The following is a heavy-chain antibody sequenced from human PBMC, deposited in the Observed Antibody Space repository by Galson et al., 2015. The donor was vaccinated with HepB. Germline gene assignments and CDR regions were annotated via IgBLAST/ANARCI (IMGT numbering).Heavy chain of an antibody. V-gene: IGHV3-74*01. D-gene: IGHD4-11*01. CDR3: ARGPRASTVTPRWYYYGMDV. CDR2: INSDGSST. CDR1: GFTFSSYW. J-gene: IGHJ6*02. Sequence: SLRLSCAASGFTFSSYWMHWVRQAPGKGLVWVSRINSDGSSTSYADSVKGRFTISRDNAKNTLYLQMNSLRAEDTAVYYCARGPRASTVTPRWYYYGMDVWGQGTTVTVSS.